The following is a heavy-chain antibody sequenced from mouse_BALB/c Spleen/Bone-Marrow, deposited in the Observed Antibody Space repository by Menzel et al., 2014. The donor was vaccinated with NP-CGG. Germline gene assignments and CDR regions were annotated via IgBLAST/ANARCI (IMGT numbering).Heavy chain of an antibody. Sequence: EVQVVESGGDLVKPGGSLKLSCAASGFTFSNYGMSWVRQIPDKRLERVATISRGGTYTFYPDSVKGRFTISRDNTKNTLTLQMTSLKSEDTAMYYCSKDGGYDYSYYFDYWGQGPPLTGSS. J-gene: IGHJ2*01. D-gene: IGHD2-4*01. V-gene: IGHV5-6*01. CDR2: ISRGGTYT. CDR1: GFTFSNYG. CDR3: SKDGGYDYSYYFDY.